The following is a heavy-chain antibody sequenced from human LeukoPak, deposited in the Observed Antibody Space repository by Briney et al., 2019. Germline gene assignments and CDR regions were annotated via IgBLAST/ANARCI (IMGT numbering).Heavy chain of an antibody. CDR3: AREGYCSGGSCYQCLDY. CDR1: GYTFTGYY. J-gene: IGHJ4*02. CDR2: INPNSGGT. Sequence: ASVKVSCKASGYTFTGYYMRWVRQAPGQGLEWMGWINPNSGGTNYAQKFQGRVTMTRDTSISTAYMELSRLRSDDTAVYYCAREGYCSGGSCYQCLDYWGQGTLVTVSS. D-gene: IGHD2-15*01. V-gene: IGHV1-2*02.